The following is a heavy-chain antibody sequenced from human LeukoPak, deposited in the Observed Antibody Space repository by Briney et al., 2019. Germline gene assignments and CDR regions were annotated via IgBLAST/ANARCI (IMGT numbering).Heavy chain of an antibody. V-gene: IGHV4-34*01. Sequence: SETLSLTCAVYGGSFSGYYWSWIRQPPGKGLEWIGEINHSGSTNYNPSLKSRVTISVDTSKNQFSLKLSSVTAADTAIYYCARARITMVRGVIIIRGGHFDSWGQGTLVTVSS. J-gene: IGHJ4*02. CDR2: INHSGST. D-gene: IGHD3-10*01. CDR3: ARARITMVRGVIIIRGGHFDS. CDR1: GGSFSGYY.